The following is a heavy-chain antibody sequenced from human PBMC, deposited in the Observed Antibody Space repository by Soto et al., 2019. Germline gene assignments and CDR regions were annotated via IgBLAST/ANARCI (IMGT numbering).Heavy chain of an antibody. J-gene: IGHJ4*02. CDR1: GFSFSDYY. D-gene: IGHD1-26*01. V-gene: IGHV3-11*01. CDR3: ARDLMGSVGAADY. Sequence: QVQLVESGGGLVKPGGSLRLSCAASGFSFSDYYMIWIRQAPGKGLEWVSYISSSGGTKFYADSVKGRFTVSSDNAENSLFLQMNSLRADDTAVYYCARDLMGSVGAADYWGQGTLVTVSS. CDR2: ISSSGGTK.